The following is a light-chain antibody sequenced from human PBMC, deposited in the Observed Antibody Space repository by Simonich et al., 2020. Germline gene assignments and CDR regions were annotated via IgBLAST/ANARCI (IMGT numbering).Light chain of an antibody. J-gene: IGLJ3*02. CDR1: SSDVGGYNY. V-gene: IGLV2-14*03. Sequence: QSALTQPASVSGSPGQSITISCTGTSSDVGGYNYVSWYQQHPGKAPKLMIYDVSKRPSGVSNRVSGSKSGNTASLTISGLQAEDEADYYCSSYTSSTWGVFGGGTKLTVL. CDR3: SSYTSSTWGV. CDR2: DVS.